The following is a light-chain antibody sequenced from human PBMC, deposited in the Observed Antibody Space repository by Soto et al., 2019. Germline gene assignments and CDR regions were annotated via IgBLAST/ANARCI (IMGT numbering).Light chain of an antibody. CDR3: QQYNNWPPAT. Sequence: EIVMTQSPATLSVSPGERATLSCRASQSDSSNLAWYQQKPAQAPRLLIYGASTRATGIPARFSGSGSGTEFTLTISSLQSEDFAVYYCQQYNNWPPATFGQGTRLEIK. CDR1: QSDSSN. J-gene: IGKJ5*01. CDR2: GAS. V-gene: IGKV3-15*01.